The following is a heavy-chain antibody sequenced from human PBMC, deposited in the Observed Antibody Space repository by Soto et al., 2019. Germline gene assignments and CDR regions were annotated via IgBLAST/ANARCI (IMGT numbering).Heavy chain of an antibody. CDR1: GDTFTGYY. V-gene: IGHV1-2*04. CDR3: ARDRIGCIHV. Sequence: ASVKVSCKASGDTFTGYYMHWVRQAPGQGREWMGWINPNSGGTNYAQKFQGWVTMTRDTSISTAYMELSRLRSDDTAVYYCARDRIGCIHVCCPAPTLTLSS. CDR2: INPNSGGT. J-gene: IGHJ6*02. D-gene: IGHD1-20*01.